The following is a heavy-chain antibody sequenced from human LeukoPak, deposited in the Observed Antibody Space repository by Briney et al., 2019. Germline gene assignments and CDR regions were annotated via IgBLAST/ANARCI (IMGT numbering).Heavy chain of an antibody. D-gene: IGHD6-13*01. Sequence: PGGSLRLSCAASGFTFRDFGMHWVRQAPGKGLEWMAFIRNDGSKDYYPDSVKGRFTISRDNSRSTLDLQMHSLRIEDTAVYYCVKGGSSSHNWFDPWGQGILVTVSS. CDR2: IRNDGSKD. CDR1: GFTFRDFG. J-gene: IGHJ5*02. V-gene: IGHV3-30*02. CDR3: VKGGSSSHNWFDP.